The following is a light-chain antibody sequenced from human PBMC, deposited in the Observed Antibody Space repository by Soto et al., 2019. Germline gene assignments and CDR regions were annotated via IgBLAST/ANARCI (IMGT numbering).Light chain of an antibody. V-gene: IGKV3-15*01. CDR1: QNISRS. Sequence: EIVMTHSPVTLSVSPCERAALSGRASQNISRSLAWYQQKPGQGPSLLIYGTSTRAGGVPARFSGGGSGTEFTLTITSLQSEDFAVYYCHQYNGWPRTFGQGTKVDI. CDR2: GTS. J-gene: IGKJ1*01. CDR3: HQYNGWPRT.